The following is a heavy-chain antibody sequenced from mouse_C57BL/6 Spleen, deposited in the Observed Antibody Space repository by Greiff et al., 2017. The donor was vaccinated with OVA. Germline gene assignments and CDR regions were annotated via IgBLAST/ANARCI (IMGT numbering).Heavy chain of an antibody. CDR3: ARDRDYGSSYWYFDV. V-gene: IGHV5-4*01. Sequence: EVKVVESGGGLVKPGGSLKLSCAASGFTFSSYAMSWVRQTPEKRLEWVATISDGGSYTYYPDNVKGRFTISRDNAKNNLYLQMSHLKSEDTAMYDCARDRDYGSSYWYFDVWGTGTTVTVSS. CDR1: GFTFSSYA. CDR2: ISDGGSYT. D-gene: IGHD1-1*01. J-gene: IGHJ1*03.